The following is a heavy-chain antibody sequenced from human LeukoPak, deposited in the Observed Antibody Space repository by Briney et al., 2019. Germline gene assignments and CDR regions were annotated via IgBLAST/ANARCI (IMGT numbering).Heavy chain of an antibody. J-gene: IGHJ4*02. D-gene: IGHD2-21*01. V-gene: IGHV3-7*01. Sequence: GGSLRLSCGVSGFSFPNYWMSWVRQAPGKGLEWVANVNQDASDKYYVDSVRGRFTISRDHAKNSLYLQMNSLRAEDTAVYYCARERTYFGGNNGYHYFDYWGQGTLVSVSS. CDR1: GFSFPNYW. CDR3: ARERTYFGGNNGYHYFDY. CDR2: VNQDASDK.